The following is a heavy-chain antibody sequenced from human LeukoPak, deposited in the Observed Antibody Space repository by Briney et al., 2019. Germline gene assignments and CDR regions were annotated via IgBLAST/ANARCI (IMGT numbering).Heavy chain of an antibody. Sequence: SVKVSCKASGGTFSSYAISWVRQAPGQGLEWMGGIIPIFGTANYAQKFQGRVTITTDESTSTAYMELSSLRSEDTAVYYCASPPRYDILTGDEVHAFDIWGQGTMVTVSS. CDR3: ASPPRYDILTGDEVHAFDI. CDR1: GGTFSSYA. V-gene: IGHV1-69*05. CDR2: IIPIFGTA. D-gene: IGHD3-9*01. J-gene: IGHJ3*02.